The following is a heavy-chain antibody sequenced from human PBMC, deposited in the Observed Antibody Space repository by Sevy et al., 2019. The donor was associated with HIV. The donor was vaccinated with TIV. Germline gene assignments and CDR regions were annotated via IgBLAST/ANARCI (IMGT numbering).Heavy chain of an antibody. Sequence: GGSLRLSCAASGFTFSNYAMHWVRQAPGKGLAWVALIWYDGSKIFYADSVEGRFTISRDNSESTLYLQMNSLRAEDTALYHCAKGGPNSGYDYYFDYWGQGTLVTVSS. J-gene: IGHJ4*02. CDR2: IWYDGSKI. D-gene: IGHD5-12*01. CDR1: GFTFSNYA. V-gene: IGHV3-33*06. CDR3: AKGGPNSGYDYYFDY.